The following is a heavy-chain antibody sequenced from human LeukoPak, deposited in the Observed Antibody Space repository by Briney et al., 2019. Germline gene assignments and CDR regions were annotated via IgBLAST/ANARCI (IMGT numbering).Heavy chain of an antibody. CDR1: GFTFSSHA. V-gene: IGHV3-30-3*01. Sequence: GGSLRLSCSASGFTFSSHAVHWVRQAPGKGLEWVALISYDGSNTYYADFVKGRFTISRDNSKNTLYLHMNSLRPEDTAVYYCARAPTSPPDYWGQGTLVTVSS. CDR3: ARAPTSPPDY. CDR2: ISYDGSNT. J-gene: IGHJ4*02.